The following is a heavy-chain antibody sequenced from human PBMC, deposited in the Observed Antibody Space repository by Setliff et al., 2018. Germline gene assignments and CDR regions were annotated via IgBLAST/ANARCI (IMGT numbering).Heavy chain of an antibody. J-gene: IGHJ6*02. CDR1: GFTFSSYE. CDR2: ISGSGITI. V-gene: IGHV3-48*03. Sequence: GGSLRLPCTTSGFTFSSYEVNWVRQAPGKGLEWVSYISGSGITIFYADSVRGRFTISRDNAKNSLYLQMNSLRAEDTAVYSCARDGVSYGMDVWGQGTTVTVSS. CDR3: ARDGVSYGMDV.